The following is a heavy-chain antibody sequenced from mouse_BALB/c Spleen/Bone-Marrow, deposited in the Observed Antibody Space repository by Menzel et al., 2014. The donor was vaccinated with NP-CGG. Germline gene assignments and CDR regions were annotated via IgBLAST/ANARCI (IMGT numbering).Heavy chain of an antibody. CDR3: APYYYGSSYGFYWYFDV. J-gene: IGHJ1*01. D-gene: IGHD1-1*01. CDR1: GYTFTSYW. V-gene: IGHV1S81*02. Sequence: QVQLQQPGAELVKPGASVKLSCKASGYTFTSYWMHWVKQRPGQGLEWIGEINPSNGRTNYNEKFKSKATLTVDKSSSTAYMQLSILTSEDSAVYYCAPYYYGSSYGFYWYFDVWGAGTTVPVSS. CDR2: INPSNGRT.